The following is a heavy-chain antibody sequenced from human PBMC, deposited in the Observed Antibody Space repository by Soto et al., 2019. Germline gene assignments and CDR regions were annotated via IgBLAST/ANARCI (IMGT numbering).Heavy chain of an antibody. CDR1: GYPVTAYY. V-gene: IGHV1-2*02. D-gene: IGHD3-3*01. J-gene: IGHJ3*02. CDR3: ARGGGVGVAGSAAFDM. CDR2: INPATGAA. Sequence: QLHLVQSGAVVKKPGASVTVSCSASGYPVTAYYMHWVRQAPGRGLEWMGGINPATGAAKYTQTFQGRVTVTRDTSTSTVFMELRRLTSEDTAGFYCARGGGVGVAGSAAFDMWGQGTLVTVSS.